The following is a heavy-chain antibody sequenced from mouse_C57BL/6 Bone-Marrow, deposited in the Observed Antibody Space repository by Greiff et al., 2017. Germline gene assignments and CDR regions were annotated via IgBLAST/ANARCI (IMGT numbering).Heavy chain of an antibody. J-gene: IGHJ1*03. CDR2: INPYNGDT. CDR1: GYSFTGYF. CDR3: ARSGGYSPYWDFDF. D-gene: IGHD2-3*01. Sequence: EVQLQQSGPELVKPGDSVKISCKASGYSFTGYFMNWVMQSHGKSLEWIGHINPYNGDTFYNQKFKGKATLTVDKSSSTAHMELRSLTSEDSAVYYCARSGGYSPYWDFDFWGTGTTVTVSS. V-gene: IGHV1-20*01.